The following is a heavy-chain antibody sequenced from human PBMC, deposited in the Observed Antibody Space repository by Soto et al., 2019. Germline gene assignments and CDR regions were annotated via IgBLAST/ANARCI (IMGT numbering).Heavy chain of an antibody. V-gene: IGHV4-59*01. J-gene: IGHJ4*02. CDR3: ARASGSGSYYQDY. CDR2: IYYSGST. CDR1: GGSISSYY. Sequence: SETLSLSCTVSGGSISSYYWSWIRQPPGKGLGWIGYIYYSGSTNYNPSLKSRVTISVVXXXXXFXLXLXXXTAAXTAVYYCARASGSGSYYQDYCGQGTLVTVSS. D-gene: IGHD3-10*01.